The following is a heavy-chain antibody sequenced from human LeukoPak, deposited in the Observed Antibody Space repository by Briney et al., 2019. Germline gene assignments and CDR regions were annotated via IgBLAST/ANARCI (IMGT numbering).Heavy chain of an antibody. D-gene: IGHD3-22*01. Sequence: SETLSLTCTVSGGSISSTGYYWGWIRQPPGKGLDWIGIIYYSGSTFYNPSLKSRITISVDTSKNQFSLKLTSVTAADTAVYYCARQSESYYYDSSGPKRRRTLDHRGQGTLVTVSS. CDR1: GGSISSTGYY. CDR3: ARQSESYYYDSSGPKRRRTLDH. V-gene: IGHV4-39*01. CDR2: IYYSGST. J-gene: IGHJ4*02.